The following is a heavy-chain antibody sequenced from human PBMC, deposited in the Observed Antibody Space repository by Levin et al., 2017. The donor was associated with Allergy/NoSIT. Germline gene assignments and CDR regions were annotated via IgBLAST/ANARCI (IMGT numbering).Heavy chain of an antibody. CDR1: GDSVSSNSVA. D-gene: IGHD3-10*01. V-gene: IGHV6-1*01. Sequence: SQTLSLTCVIYGDSVSSNSVAWNWIRQSPSRGLEWLGRTYYRSKWFSDYEPSVKSRISINADTSKNQFSLQLNSVTPEDAAVYHCARARGPGIGYLDVWGRGALVTVSS. CDR3: ARARGPGIGYLDV. CDR2: TYYRSKWFS. J-gene: IGHJ2*01.